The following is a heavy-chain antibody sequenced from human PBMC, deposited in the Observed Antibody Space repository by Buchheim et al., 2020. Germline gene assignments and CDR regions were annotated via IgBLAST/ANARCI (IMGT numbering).Heavy chain of an antibody. CDR2: IKQDGSEK. Sequence: EVQLVESGGGLVQPGGSLRLSCAASGFTFSSYWMSWVRQAPGKGLEWVANIKQDGSEKYYVDSVKGRFTISRDNAKNSLYLQMNSVRAEDTAVYYSARDFSSLASVWGPVGSWGDFDYWGQGTL. CDR3: ARDFSSLASVWGPVGSWGDFDY. V-gene: IGHV3-7*01. CDR1: GFTFSSYW. D-gene: IGHD3-16*01. J-gene: IGHJ4*02.